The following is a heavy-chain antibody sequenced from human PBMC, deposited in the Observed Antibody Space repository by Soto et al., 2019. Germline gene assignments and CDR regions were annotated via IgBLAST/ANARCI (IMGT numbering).Heavy chain of an antibody. J-gene: IGHJ4*02. V-gene: IGHV3-30*03. D-gene: IGHD3-16*01. CDR3: ARDVDGEERLGQRSTYFDA. CDR2: ISYDGGRE. CDR1: GFTFSRYG. Sequence: QVQLVASGGGVVQPGRSLRLSCTASGFTFSRYGIHWVRQAPGKGLEWVAAISYDGGREYYADSVMGRCTISRDNSKNPLHLEMSSLRIEDNAVYTCARDVDGEERLGQRSTYFDAWGQGTMLTVSS.